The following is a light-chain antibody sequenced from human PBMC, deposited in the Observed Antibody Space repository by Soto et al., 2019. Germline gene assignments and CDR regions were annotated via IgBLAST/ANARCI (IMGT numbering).Light chain of an antibody. CDR1: QSVSSSY. CDR3: HKYGSSPYT. J-gene: IGKJ2*01. CDR2: GAS. Sequence: EIVLTQSPGTLSLSPGERATLSCRASQSVSSSYLAWYQQKPGQAPRLLIYGASSRATGIPDRFSGSGSGTDFTLTINSLELEDFAVYYWHKYGSSPYTFGQWTKLEI. V-gene: IGKV3-20*01.